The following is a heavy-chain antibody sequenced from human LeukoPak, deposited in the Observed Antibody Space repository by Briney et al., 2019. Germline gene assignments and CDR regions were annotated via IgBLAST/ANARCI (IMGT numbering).Heavy chain of an antibody. V-gene: IGHV4-39*01. J-gene: IGHJ4*02. CDR3: ARQVVAVAGTGYFDY. CDR2: IYYSGST. CDR1: GGSIRSSSYY. D-gene: IGHD6-19*01. Sequence: SECLSLTCTVSGGSIRSSSYYWGWIRQPPGKGLEWIGTIYYSGSTYYNASLKSRGTISVDTSKNQFSLKLNSVTAADTAVYFCARQVVAVAGTGYFDYWGQGNLVNVSS.